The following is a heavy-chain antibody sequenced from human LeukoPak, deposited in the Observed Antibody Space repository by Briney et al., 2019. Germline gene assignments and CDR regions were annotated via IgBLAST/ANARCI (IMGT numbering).Heavy chain of an antibody. J-gene: IGHJ4*02. CDR2: ISSSSSYI. CDR3: ARDALAAGYRLEWYYFDY. CDR1: GFTFSNYT. V-gene: IGHV3-21*01. Sequence: PGGSLRLSCAASGFTFSNYTMNWVRQAPGKGLEWVSSISSSSSYIYYADSVKGRFTISRDNAKNSLYLQMNSLRAEDTAVYYCARDALAAGYRLEWYYFDYWGQGTLVTVSS. D-gene: IGHD2-2*01.